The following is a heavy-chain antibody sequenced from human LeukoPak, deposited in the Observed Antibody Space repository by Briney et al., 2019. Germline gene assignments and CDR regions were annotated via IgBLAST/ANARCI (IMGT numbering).Heavy chain of an antibody. V-gene: IGHV4-39*01. J-gene: IGHJ4*02. D-gene: IGHD5-24*01. CDR3: ARLRRDGYTFDF. Sequence: SETLSLTCSVSGGSICTSGYYWAWIRQPPGKGLEWIGDIYYSGNIYDNPSLRTRVTISVDTSKNQFSLRLSSVTAADTAVYYCARLRRDGYTFDFWGQGTLITVSS. CDR1: GGSICTSGYY. CDR2: IYYSGNI.